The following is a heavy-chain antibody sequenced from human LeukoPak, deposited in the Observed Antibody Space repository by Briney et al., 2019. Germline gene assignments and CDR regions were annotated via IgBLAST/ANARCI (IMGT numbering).Heavy chain of an antibody. V-gene: IGHV4-34*01. J-gene: IGHJ4*02. Sequence: SETLSLTCAVYGGSLSGYYWSWIRQPPGKGLEWIGEINHSGSTNYNPSLKSRVTISVDTSKNQFSLKLSSVTAADTAVYYCARGLNRITGTTSDYWGQGTLVTVSP. CDR3: ARGLNRITGTTSDY. CDR2: INHSGST. CDR1: GGSLSGYY. D-gene: IGHD1-20*01.